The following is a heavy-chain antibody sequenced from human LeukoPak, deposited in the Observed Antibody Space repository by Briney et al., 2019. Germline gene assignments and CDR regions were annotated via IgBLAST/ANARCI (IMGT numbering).Heavy chain of an antibody. D-gene: IGHD6-19*01. CDR2: IKQDGSEK. CDR3: ARDTWSGWTFDY. J-gene: IGHJ4*02. Sequence: GGSLRLSCADSRFTFSSYWMSWVRQAPGKGLEWVANIKQDGSEKYYVDSVKGRFTISRDNAKNSLYLQMNSLRAENTAVYYCARDTWSGWTFDYWGQGTLVTVSS. V-gene: IGHV3-7*01. CDR1: RFTFSSYW.